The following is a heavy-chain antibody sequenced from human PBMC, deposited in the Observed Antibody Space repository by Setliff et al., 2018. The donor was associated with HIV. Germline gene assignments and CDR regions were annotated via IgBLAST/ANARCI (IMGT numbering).Heavy chain of an antibody. CDR2: INHSGKT. D-gene: IGHD6-6*01. Sequence: SETLSLTCAVYGGSFSGYYWTWIRQPPGKGLEWIGDINHSGKTNYNRSLKSRVTISVDASKNQFSLKLTSVTAADTAVYYCARGPEPVSSSGFVGFDYWGQGTLVTVSS. J-gene: IGHJ4*02. CDR3: ARGPEPVSSSGFVGFDY. CDR1: GGSFSGYY. V-gene: IGHV4-34*01.